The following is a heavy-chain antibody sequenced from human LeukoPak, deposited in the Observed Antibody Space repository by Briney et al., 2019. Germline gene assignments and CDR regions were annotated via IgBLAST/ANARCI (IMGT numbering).Heavy chain of an antibody. CDR3: ARVRQSLNWFDS. Sequence: SETLSLTCTVSGGSISSNSCCWGWIRQPPGKGLEWIGSIYYSGSTYYNPSLKSRVTISVDSSKNQLSLKLSSVTAADTAVYYCARVRQSLNWFDSWGQGTLVTVSS. D-gene: IGHD5-24*01. J-gene: IGHJ5*01. CDR2: IYYSGST. V-gene: IGHV4-39*01. CDR1: GGSISSNSCC.